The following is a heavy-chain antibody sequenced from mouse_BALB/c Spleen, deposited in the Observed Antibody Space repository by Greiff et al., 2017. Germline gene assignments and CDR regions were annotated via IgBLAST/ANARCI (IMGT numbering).Heavy chain of an antibody. J-gene: IGHJ1*01. V-gene: IGHV2-4-1*01. Sequence: VQLQESGPGLVQPSPSLSITCTVSGFSFTSYGVHWVRQSPGKGLEWLGVIWSGGSTDYNAAFISRLSISKDNSTSQVFFKMNSLQADDTAIYYCARNDPLLRRDWYFDVWGAGTTVTVSS. D-gene: IGHD1-1*01. CDR3: ARNDPLLRRDWYFDV. CDR2: IWSGGST. CDR1: GFSFTSYG.